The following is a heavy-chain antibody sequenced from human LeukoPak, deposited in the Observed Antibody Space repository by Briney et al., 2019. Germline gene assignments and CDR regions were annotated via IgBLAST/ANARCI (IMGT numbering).Heavy chain of an antibody. J-gene: IGHJ6*02. CDR1: GFTFSSYS. CDR2: ISSDIDSI. D-gene: IGHD3-3*01. CDR3: ARPPFVMVIHYGMDV. V-gene: IGHV3-21*01. Sequence: PGGSLRLSCVASGFTFSSYSMSWVRQAPGKGLEWVSSISSDIDSIPYADSVKGRFTISRDNAKDSLYLQMNSLRAEDMAVYYCARPPFVMVIHYGMDVWGQGTTVTVSS.